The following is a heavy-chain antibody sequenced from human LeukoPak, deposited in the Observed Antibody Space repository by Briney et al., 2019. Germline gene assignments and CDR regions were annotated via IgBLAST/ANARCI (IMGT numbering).Heavy chain of an antibody. V-gene: IGHV4-59*01. Sequence: SETLSLTCTVSGGSISSYYWSWIRQPPGKGLEWIGYIYYSGSTNYNPSLKSRVTISVDTSKNQFSLKLSSVTAADTAVYYCARGIFGVPYDAFDIWGQGTMVTVSS. J-gene: IGHJ3*02. D-gene: IGHD3-3*01. CDR1: GGSISSYY. CDR3: ARGIFGVPYDAFDI. CDR2: IYYSGST.